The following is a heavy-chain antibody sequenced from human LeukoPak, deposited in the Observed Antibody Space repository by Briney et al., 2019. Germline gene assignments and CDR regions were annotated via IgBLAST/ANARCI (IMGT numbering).Heavy chain of an antibody. V-gene: IGHV3-7*01. CDR1: GFTFSSYW. D-gene: IGHD3-22*01. Sequence: GGSLRLSCAASGFTFSSYWMSWVRQAPGKGLEWVANIKQDGSEKYYVDSVKGRFTISRDNAKNSLYLQMNSLRAKDTAVYYCARERVALGYYDSSGPDAFDIWGQGTMVTVSS. CDR3: ARERVALGYYDSSGPDAFDI. CDR2: IKQDGSEK. J-gene: IGHJ3*02.